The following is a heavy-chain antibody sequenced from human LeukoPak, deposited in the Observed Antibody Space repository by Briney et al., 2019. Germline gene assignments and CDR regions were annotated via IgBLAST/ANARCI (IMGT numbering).Heavy chain of an antibody. Sequence: GGSLRLSCAASGFAVSTNCMTWVRQAPGKGLEWVSTIYSGGTTYYADSVMGRFTISRHNSRNTLYLQMNSLRAEDTAVYYCARVDTVMAYYFDLWGQGTLVTVSS. CDR2: IYSGGTT. J-gene: IGHJ4*02. CDR1: GFAVSTNC. D-gene: IGHD5-18*01. CDR3: ARVDTVMAYYFDL. V-gene: IGHV3-53*04.